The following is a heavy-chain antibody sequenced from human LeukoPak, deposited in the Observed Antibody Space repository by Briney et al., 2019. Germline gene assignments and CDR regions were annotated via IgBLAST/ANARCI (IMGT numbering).Heavy chain of an antibody. J-gene: IGHJ4*02. CDR1: VYTFTSYG. CDR3: AGPIAAAGRFDY. D-gene: IGHD6-13*01. V-gene: IGHV1-18*01. CDR2: ISAYNGNT. Sequence: GASVKVSCKASVYTFTSYGISWVRQAPGQGLEWMGWISAYNGNTNNAQKLQGRVTMTTDTPTSTAYMELRSLRSDDAAVYYCAGPIAAAGRFDYWGQGTLVTVSS.